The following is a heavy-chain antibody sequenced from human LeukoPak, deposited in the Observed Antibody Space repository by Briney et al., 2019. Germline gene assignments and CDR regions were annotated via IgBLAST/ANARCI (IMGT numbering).Heavy chain of an antibody. CDR1: GFTFSSYG. CDR2: IRYDGSNK. V-gene: IGHV3-30*02. CDR3: AKDKGVVPAAVYYMDV. D-gene: IGHD2-2*01. J-gene: IGHJ6*03. Sequence: GGSLRLSCAASGFTFSSYGMHWVRQAPGKELEWVAFIRYDGSNKYYADSVKGRFTISRDNSKNTLYLQMNSLRAEDTAVYYCAKDKGVVPAAVYYMDVWGKGTTVTVSS.